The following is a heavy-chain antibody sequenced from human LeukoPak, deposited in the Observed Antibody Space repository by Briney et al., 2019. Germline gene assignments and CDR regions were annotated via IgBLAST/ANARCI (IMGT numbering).Heavy chain of an antibody. D-gene: IGHD3-10*01. CDR3: ARDSDYYGSGSYYKPGDY. CDR1: GFTFSSYW. J-gene: IGHJ4*02. Sequence: PGGSLRLSCAASGFTFSSYWMSWVRKAPGKGLEWVANIKQDGSEKYYVDSVKGRFTISRDNAKSSLYLQMNSLRAEDTAVYYCARDSDYYGSGSYYKPGDYWGQGALVTVSS. V-gene: IGHV3-7*03. CDR2: IKQDGSEK.